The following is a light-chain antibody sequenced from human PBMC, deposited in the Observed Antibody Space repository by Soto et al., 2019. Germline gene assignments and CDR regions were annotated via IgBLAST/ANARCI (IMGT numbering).Light chain of an antibody. CDR3: QQRHNLPHT. V-gene: IGKV1-33*01. Sequence: DIQMTQSPSSLSASVGDRVTITCQASQDVRKYLSWYQQKARTAPKLLIYDASNLETGVPSRFSGSGSGTDFTFTISSLQPEDIATYYCQQRHNLPHTFGPGTKVDIK. CDR2: DAS. CDR1: QDVRKY. J-gene: IGKJ3*01.